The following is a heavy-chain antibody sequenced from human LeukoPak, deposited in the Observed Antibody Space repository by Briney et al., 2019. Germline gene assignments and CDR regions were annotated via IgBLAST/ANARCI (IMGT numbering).Heavy chain of an antibody. V-gene: IGHV3-23*01. J-gene: IGHJ4*02. CDR3: AKEVVMTTAPCGYSFDS. Sequence: GGSLRFSGVALGFAFSSFAISWVRQAPGRGLGWVSGFSSISHSAFYADCERGRFSVSRDNSRNTLYMQMDSLRGEVTALYYCAKEVVMTTAPCGYSFDSGGQGTRVTVSS. CDR1: GFAFSSFA. CDR2: FSSISHSA. D-gene: IGHD3-22*01.